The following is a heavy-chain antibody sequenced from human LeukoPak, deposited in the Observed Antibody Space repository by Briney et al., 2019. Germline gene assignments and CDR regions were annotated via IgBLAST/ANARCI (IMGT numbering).Heavy chain of an antibody. Sequence: SETLSLTCSVSGGPVTEYYWSWIRQPPGKGLEWIGYTYHTGSTNYSPSLKSRVTMQVDASTNQFSLKLVSVTAADTAVYYCARDRGSTGYSYLDSWGQGILVTVSS. CDR1: GGPVTEYY. CDR2: TYHTGST. CDR3: ARDRGSTGYSYLDS. D-gene: IGHD2-15*01. J-gene: IGHJ4*02. V-gene: IGHV4-59*02.